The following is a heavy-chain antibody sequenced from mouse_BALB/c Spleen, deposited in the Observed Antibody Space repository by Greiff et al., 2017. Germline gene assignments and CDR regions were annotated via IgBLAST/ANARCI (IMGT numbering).Heavy chain of an antibody. CDR3: ATQLGSYAMDY. V-gene: IGHV5-2*03. J-gene: IGHJ4*01. Sequence: DVKLVESGGGLVQPGESLKLSCESNEYEFPSHDMSWVRKTPEKRLELVAAINSDGGSTYYPDTMERRFIISRDNTKKTLYLQMSSLKSEDTAMYYCATQLGSYAMDYWGQGTSVTVSS. CDR1: EYEFPSHD. D-gene: IGHD4-1*01. CDR2: INSDGGST.